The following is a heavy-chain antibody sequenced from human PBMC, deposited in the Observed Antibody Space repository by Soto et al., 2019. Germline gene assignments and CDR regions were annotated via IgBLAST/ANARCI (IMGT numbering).Heavy chain of an antibody. CDR3: ARGWVATIFGVRLARAFVI. V-gene: IGHV4-34*01. D-gene: IGHD3-3*01. J-gene: IGHJ3*02. CDR2: IIHSGST. Sequence: QVQLQQWGAGLLKPSETLSLTCAVYGGSFSGYYWSWIRQPPGKGLEWIGEIIHSGSTNYNPSLRSRVTISVDTSKNQLSLKLSSVTAADTAVYYCARGWVATIFGVRLARAFVIWGQGTMVTVSS. CDR1: GGSFSGYY.